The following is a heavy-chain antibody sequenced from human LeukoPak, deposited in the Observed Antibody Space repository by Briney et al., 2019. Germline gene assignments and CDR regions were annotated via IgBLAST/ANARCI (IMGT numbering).Heavy chain of an antibody. Sequence: GGSLRLSCAASGFTFSTYSMHWVRQAPGKGLEWVSSIRSGGTYINYADSVKGRFTISRDDAKNSLYLQMNSLRAEDTAVYYCARDGIFDFWGQGTLVSVSS. CDR2: IRSGGTYI. CDR3: ARDGIFDF. V-gene: IGHV3-21*01. J-gene: IGHJ4*02. CDR1: GFTFSTYS.